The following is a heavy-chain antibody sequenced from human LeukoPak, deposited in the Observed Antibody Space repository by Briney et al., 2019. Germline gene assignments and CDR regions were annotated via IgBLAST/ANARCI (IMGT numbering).Heavy chain of an antibody. CDR3: ARDRDGDCDKIGCFDY. Sequence: ASVKVSCKASGYTFTSYGISWVRQAPGQGLEWMGWISAYNGNTNYAQKLQGRVTMTTDTSTSTAYMELRSLRSDDTAVYCARDRDGDCDKIGCFDYWGQGTLVTVSS. J-gene: IGHJ4*02. CDR1: GYTFTSYG. V-gene: IGHV1-18*04. D-gene: IGHD2-21*02. CDR2: ISAYNGNT.